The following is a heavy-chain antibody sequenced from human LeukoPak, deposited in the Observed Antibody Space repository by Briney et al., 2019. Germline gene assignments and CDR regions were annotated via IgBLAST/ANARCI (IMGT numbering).Heavy chain of an antibody. CDR1: GGSISSSSYY. J-gene: IGHJ4*02. CDR3: ARGHRGRSLGWYDY. Sequence: KTSETLSLTCTVSGGSISSSSYYWGWIRQPPGKGLEWIGSIYYSGSTYYNPSLKSRVTVSVDTSKNQFSLKLSSVTAADTAVYYCARGHRGRSLGWYDYWGQGTLVTVSS. D-gene: IGHD6-19*01. V-gene: IGHV4-39*01. CDR2: IYYSGST.